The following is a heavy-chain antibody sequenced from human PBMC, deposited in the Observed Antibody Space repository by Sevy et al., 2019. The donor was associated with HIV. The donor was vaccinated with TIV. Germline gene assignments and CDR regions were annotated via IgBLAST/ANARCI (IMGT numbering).Heavy chain of an antibody. J-gene: IGHJ4*02. CDR2: IKQDGSEK. V-gene: IGHV3-7*01. CDR1: GFIFSSYW. Sequence: GGSLRLSCAASGFIFSSYWMSWVRQAPGKGLEWVASIKQDGSEKYYVDSVKGRFTISRDNAKNSLYLQMNSLRAEDTAVYFCARDKDYSNYLPDYWGQGTLVTVSS. CDR3: ARDKDYSNYLPDY. D-gene: IGHD4-4*01.